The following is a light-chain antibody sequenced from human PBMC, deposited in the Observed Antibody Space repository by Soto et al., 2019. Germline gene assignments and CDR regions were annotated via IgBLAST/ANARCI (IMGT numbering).Light chain of an antibody. V-gene: IGLV1-44*01. CDR2: SGD. J-gene: IGLJ1*01. CDR1: RSSIASNA. Sequence: QSVLTQPPSASGTPGQTVTISCSGSRSSIASNAINWFQQLPGTAPKLLIYSGDHRPSGVPDRFSGSKSGTSASLAISGLQSEDEADYYCATWADSLKTYVFGTGTQLTVL. CDR3: ATWADSLKTYV.